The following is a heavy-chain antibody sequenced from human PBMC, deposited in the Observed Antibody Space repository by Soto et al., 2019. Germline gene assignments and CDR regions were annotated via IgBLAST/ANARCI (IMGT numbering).Heavy chain of an antibody. V-gene: IGHV3-30*18. CDR1: GFIFSTYG. CDR3: AKGGLALNFYYDGMDG. J-gene: IGHJ6*02. CDR2: TSYDGSNK. Sequence: QVQLVESGGGVVQPGRSLRLSCAASGFIFSTYGMHWVRQAPGKGLEWVAVTSYDGSNKYYADSVKGRFTISRDNSKNTLYLQRNILRTEYTAMYYCAKGGLALNFYYDGMDGWGQGTTVTVSS.